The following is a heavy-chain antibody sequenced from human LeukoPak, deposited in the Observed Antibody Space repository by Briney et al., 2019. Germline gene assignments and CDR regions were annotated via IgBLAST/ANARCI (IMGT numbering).Heavy chain of an antibody. CDR1: GYSISSGYY. D-gene: IGHD3-3*01. J-gene: IGHJ6*03. CDR3: ARGVVLRFLERPASYMDV. V-gene: IGHV4-4*07. Sequence: MPSEPLSLTCAVSGYSISSGYYWGWIRQPAGKGLEWIGRIYTSGSTNYNPSLKSRVTMSVDTSKNQFSLKLSSVTAADTAVYYCARGVVLRFLERPASYMDVWGKGTTVTVSS. CDR2: IYTSGST.